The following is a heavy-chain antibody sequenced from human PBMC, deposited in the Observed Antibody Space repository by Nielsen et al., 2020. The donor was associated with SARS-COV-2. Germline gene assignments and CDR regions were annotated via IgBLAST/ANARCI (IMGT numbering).Heavy chain of an antibody. V-gene: IGHV3-21*01. CDR2: ISSSSSYI. D-gene: IGHD3-9*01. J-gene: IGHJ4*02. Sequence: GESLKISCAASGFTFSSYSMNWVRQAPGKGLEWVSSISSSSSYIYYADSVKGRFTISRDNAKNSLYLQMNSLRAEDTAVYYCASVAYDILTGYYLYWGQGTLATVSS. CDR1: GFTFSSYS. CDR3: ASVAYDILTGYYLY.